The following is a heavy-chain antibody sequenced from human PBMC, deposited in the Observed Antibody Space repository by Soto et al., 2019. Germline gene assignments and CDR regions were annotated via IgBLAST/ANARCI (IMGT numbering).Heavy chain of an antibody. CDR2: INTDGSTT. J-gene: IGHJ4*02. Sequence: EVQLVESGGGLVQPGGSLRLSCAASGFTFSNNWMHWVRQAPGKGPVWVSRINTDGSTTNYADSVKGRFTISRDNAKNTLYLQTSSLGAEDTAVYYCARDLGGYASHWGQGTLVTVSS. CDR3: ARDLGGYASH. V-gene: IGHV3-74*01. D-gene: IGHD3-16*01. CDR1: GFTFSNNW.